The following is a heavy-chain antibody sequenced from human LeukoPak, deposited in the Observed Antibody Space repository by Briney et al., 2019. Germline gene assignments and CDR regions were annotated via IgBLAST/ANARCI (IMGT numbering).Heavy chain of an antibody. J-gene: IGHJ4*02. D-gene: IGHD6-19*01. CDR3: ARVSGSGWYYFDH. V-gene: IGHV4-59*02. CDR2: IYNSGNT. Sequence: SETLSLTCTVSGGSGSSYFWSWVRQSPEKGLEWIGYIYNSGNTNYNPSLKSRVTISRDMSRNQFSLKVRSVTPADTAVHYCARVSGSGWYYFDHWGQGALVTVSS. CDR1: GGSGSSYF.